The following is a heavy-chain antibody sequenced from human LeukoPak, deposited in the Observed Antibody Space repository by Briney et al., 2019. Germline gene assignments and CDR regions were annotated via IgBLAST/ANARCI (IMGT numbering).Heavy chain of an antibody. CDR3: ARDRGLRLEKHYYYMDV. V-gene: IGHV3-48*03. CDR1: GFTFSSHE. J-gene: IGHJ6*03. Sequence: PGGSLRLSCAASGFTFSSHEMKWVRQAPGKGVEWVSFISSNGSSIYYEGAVKGRFSISGDNAENSLFLQMNSLRAEGTAVYYCARDRGLRLEKHYYYMDVWGKGTTVTVSS. D-gene: IGHD3-16*01. CDR2: ISSNGSSI.